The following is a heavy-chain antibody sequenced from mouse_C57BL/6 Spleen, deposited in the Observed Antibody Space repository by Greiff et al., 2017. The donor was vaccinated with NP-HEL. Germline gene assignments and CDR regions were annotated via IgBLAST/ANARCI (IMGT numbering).Heavy chain of an antibody. CDR1: GYTFTSYW. CDR3: ARCAYYSNFFDY. V-gene: IGHV1-55*01. CDR2: IYPGSGST. D-gene: IGHD2-5*01. Sequence: LQPGAELVKPGASVKMSCKASGYTFTSYWITWVKQRPGQGLEWIGDIYPGSGSTNYNEKFKSKATLTVDTSSSTAYMQLSSLTSEDSAVYYCARCAYYSNFFDYWGQGTTLTVSS. J-gene: IGHJ2*01.